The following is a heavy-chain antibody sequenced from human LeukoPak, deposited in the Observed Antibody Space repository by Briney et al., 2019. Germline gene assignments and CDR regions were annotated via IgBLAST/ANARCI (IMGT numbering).Heavy chain of an antibody. Sequence: GASVKVSCKASGYTFTSYDINWVRQATGQGLEWMGWMNPNSGNTGYAQKFQGRVTITRNTSISTAHMGLSSLRSEDTAVYYCARGSYDFWSGYSYYFDYWGQGTLVTVSS. V-gene: IGHV1-8*03. J-gene: IGHJ4*02. CDR1: GYTFTSYD. D-gene: IGHD3-3*01. CDR3: ARGSYDFWSGYSYYFDY. CDR2: MNPNSGNT.